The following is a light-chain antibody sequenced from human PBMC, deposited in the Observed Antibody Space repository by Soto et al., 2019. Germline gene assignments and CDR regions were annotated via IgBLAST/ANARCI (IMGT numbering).Light chain of an antibody. CDR2: EGT. Sequence: QSALTQPASVSGSPEQSITISCTGTSSDVGAYNIVSWYQQHPGKAPRLIIYEGTKRPSGISHRFSGSKSDNTASLTISGLRAEDEAHYHCCSYAGSRTFVFGGGTQLTVL. J-gene: IGLJ7*01. CDR1: SSDVGAYNI. V-gene: IGLV2-23*01. CDR3: CSYAGSRTFV.